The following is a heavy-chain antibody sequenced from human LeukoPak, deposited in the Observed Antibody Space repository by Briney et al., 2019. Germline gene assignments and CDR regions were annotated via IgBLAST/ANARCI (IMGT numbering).Heavy chain of an antibody. Sequence: GGSLRLSCSAYGFTLRSCTMNWVRQPPGEGLEWVSRINIDGSSTSYADSVKGRFTISRDDAKNTIYLRMIRLRVDDTAVYYCAGDGPPSKVKDALDVWGQGTMVTVSS. CDR3: AGDGPPSKVKDALDV. J-gene: IGHJ3*01. CDR1: GFTLRSCT. V-gene: IGHV3-74*01. CDR2: INIDGSST.